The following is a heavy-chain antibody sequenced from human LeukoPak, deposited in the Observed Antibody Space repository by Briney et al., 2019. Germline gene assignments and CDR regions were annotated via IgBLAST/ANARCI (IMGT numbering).Heavy chain of an antibody. J-gene: IGHJ4*02. CDR3: ARVSLGHCSSTSCYIFDY. D-gene: IGHD2-2*01. Sequence: GGSLRLSCAASRFTFSNYAMSWVRQAPGKGLEWVSSIRDSAYRTYYADSVKGRFTISRDNAKNSLYLQMNSLRAEDTALYYCARVSLGHCSSTSCYIFDYWGQGTLVTVSS. CDR2: IRDSAYRT. CDR1: RFTFSNYA. V-gene: IGHV3-23*01.